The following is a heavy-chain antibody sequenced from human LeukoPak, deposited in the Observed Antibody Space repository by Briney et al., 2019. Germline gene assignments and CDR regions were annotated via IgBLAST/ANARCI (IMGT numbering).Heavy chain of an antibody. CDR3: ARSTLAYCGGDCYSSRAEYFQH. J-gene: IGHJ1*01. D-gene: IGHD2-21*02. V-gene: IGHV1-69*02. CDR2: IIAIIGIA. CDR1: GDIFSSYT. Sequence: GASVKVSCKTSGDIFSSYTITWVRQAPGQGLEWMGRIIAIIGIANYAQKFQGRVTITADKSTSTAYMELSSLRSEDTAVYYCARSTLAYCGGDCYSSRAEYFQHWGQGTLVTVSS.